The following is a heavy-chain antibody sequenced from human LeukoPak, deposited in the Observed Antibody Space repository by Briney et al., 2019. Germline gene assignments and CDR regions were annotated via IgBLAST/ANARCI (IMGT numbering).Heavy chain of an antibody. CDR3: AKDMLAHYDFWSGYPFDP. Sequence: GGSLRLSCAASGFTFSSYSMNWVRQAPGKGLEWVSLISGDGGSTYYADSVKGRFTISRDNSKNSLYLQMNSLRTEDTALYYCAKDMLAHYDFWSGYPFDPWGQGTLVTVSS. D-gene: IGHD3-3*01. CDR1: GFTFSSYS. J-gene: IGHJ5*02. CDR2: ISGDGGST. V-gene: IGHV3-43*02.